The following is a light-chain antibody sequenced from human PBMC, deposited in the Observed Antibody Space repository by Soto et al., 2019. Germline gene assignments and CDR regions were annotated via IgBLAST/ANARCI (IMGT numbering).Light chain of an antibody. CDR2: EGS. Sequence: QSVLTQPASVSGSPGQSITISCTGTSSDVGSYNLVSWYQQHPGKAPKLMIYEGSKRPSGVSNRFPGSKSGNTASLTISGVQAEDEAEYYCCSYAGSSVAFGGGPKLTVL. V-gene: IGLV2-23*01. J-gene: IGLJ2*01. CDR1: SSDVGSYNL. CDR3: CSYAGSSVA.